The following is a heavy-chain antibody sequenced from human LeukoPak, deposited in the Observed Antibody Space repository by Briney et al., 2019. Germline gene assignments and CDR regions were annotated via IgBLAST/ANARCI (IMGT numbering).Heavy chain of an antibody. J-gene: IGHJ5*02. Sequence: TSETLSLTCTVSGGSFSSSSYYWAWIRQPPGKGLEWIGSIYYSGSTYYNPSLKSRVTISVDTSKNQFSLKLNAVAAADTAVYYCARTLVVGLNWFDPWGQGTLVTVSS. D-gene: IGHD3-22*01. CDR1: GGSFSSSSYY. CDR2: IYYSGST. V-gene: IGHV4-39*07. CDR3: ARTLVVGLNWFDP.